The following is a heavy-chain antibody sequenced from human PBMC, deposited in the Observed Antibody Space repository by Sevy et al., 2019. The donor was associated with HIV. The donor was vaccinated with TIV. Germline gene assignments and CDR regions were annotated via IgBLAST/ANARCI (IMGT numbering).Heavy chain of an antibody. D-gene: IGHD3-10*01. CDR3: ARYGAYGSGVIDWFDP. V-gene: IGHV4-38-2*01. J-gene: IGHJ5*02. CDR1: GYSISSGYY. Sequence: SETLSLTCAVSGYSISSGYYWGWIRQPPGKGLEWIGSIYHSGSTYYNPSLKSRVTISVDTSKNQFSLKLSSVTAADTAVYYCARYGAYGSGVIDWFDPWGQGTLVAVSS. CDR2: IYHSGST.